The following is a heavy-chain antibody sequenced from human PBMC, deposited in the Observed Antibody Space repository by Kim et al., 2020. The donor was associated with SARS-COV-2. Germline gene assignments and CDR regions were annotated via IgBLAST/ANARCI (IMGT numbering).Heavy chain of an antibody. D-gene: IGHD1-26*01. Sequence: SETLSLTCAVYGGSFSGYYWSWIRQPPGKGLEWIGEINHSGSTNYNPSLKSRVTISVDTSKNQFSLKLSSVTAADTAVYYCARTRWFLRGSLTGGVSDY. J-gene: IGHJ4*01. CDR1: GGSFSGYY. CDR2: INHSGST. V-gene: IGHV4-34*01. CDR3: ARTRWFLRGSLTGGVSDY.